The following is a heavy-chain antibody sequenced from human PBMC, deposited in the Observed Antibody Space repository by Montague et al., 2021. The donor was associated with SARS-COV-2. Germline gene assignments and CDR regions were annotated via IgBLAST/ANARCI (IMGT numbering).Heavy chain of an antibody. V-gene: IGHV6-1*01. J-gene: IGHJ4*02. CDR2: TYYRSKWYN. Sequence: CAISGDSVSSNRAAWNWIRQSPSRGLEWLGRTYYRSKWYNDYAVSVKSRITINPDTSENQFSLQLNSVTPEDTAVYYCARGGWGAPGTGRLFDYWGQGTLVTVSS. CDR3: ARGGWGAPGTGRLFDY. CDR1: GDSVSSNRAA. D-gene: IGHD3-10*01.